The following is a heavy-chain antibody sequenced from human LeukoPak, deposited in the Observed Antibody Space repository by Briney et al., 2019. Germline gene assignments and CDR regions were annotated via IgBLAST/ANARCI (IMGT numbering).Heavy chain of an antibody. V-gene: IGHV4-4*07. CDR3: ARDKSSSWGIAVAV. Sequence: PSETLSLTCTVSGGSISSYYWSWIRQPAGKGLEWIGRIYTSGSTNYNPSLKSRVTMSVDTSKNQFSLKLSSVTAADTAVYYCARDKSSSWGIAVAVWGQGTLVTVSS. J-gene: IGHJ4*02. CDR2: IYTSGST. D-gene: IGHD6-19*01. CDR1: GGSISSYY.